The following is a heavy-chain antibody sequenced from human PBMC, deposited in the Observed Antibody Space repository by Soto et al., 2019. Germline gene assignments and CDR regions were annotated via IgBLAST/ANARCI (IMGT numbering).Heavy chain of an antibody. V-gene: IGHV4-59*01. CDR2: IYYSGTT. CDR1: GGSISSDY. J-gene: IGHJ5*02. Sequence: SETLSLTCSVSGGSISSDYWSWIRQPPGKGLEWIGYIYYSGTTNYNPALKSQITISVDTSKNQFSLNLSSVTATDTAVYYCARGRSWFDPWGQGTLVTVSS. CDR3: ARGRSWFDP.